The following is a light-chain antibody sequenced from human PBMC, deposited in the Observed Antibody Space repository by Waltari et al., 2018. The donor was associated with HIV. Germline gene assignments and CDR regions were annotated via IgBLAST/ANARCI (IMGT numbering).Light chain of an antibody. V-gene: IGKV3-20*01. CDR2: RAS. J-gene: IGKJ3*01. CDR3: QQYDNSPFT. Sequence: EIVFTQSPVTLSLSPGERGTLSCRTSQSVNTFLSWYQQKPGQAPRLLIFRASNRATGIPDRFSGSGSGTDFTLTISRLEPEDYAVYYCQQYDNSPFTFGPGTTVDVK. CDR1: QSVNTF.